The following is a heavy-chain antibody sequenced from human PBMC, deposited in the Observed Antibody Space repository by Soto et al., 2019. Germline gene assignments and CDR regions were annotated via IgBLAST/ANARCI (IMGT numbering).Heavy chain of an antibody. CDR2: IHDSGST. CDR1: GGSISSGGYF. V-gene: IGHV4-31*03. Sequence: SETLSLTCTVSGGSISSGGYFWSWIRQHPGKGLTWIGYIHDSGSTYYKPSHKSRVTISVDTSKNQCSLKLSSVTAADPAVYYGARDQRWLRSFYYYGMDVCGQGPTVTVSS. CDR3: ARDQRWLRSFYYYGMDV. D-gene: IGHD5-12*01. J-gene: IGHJ6*02.